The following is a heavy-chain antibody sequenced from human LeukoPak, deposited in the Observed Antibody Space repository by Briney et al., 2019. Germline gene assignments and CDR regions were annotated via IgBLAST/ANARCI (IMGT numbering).Heavy chain of an antibody. CDR1: GFTFSSYT. D-gene: IGHD2-2*01. V-gene: IGHV3-48*01. CDR2: ISSTGNTV. Sequence: GGSLRLSCAASGFTFSSYTMNWVRQAPGKGLEWVSSISSTGNTVYYADSVKGRFTIFRDYAKNSLYLQINSLRAEDTALYHCARDRRAVPYAKYSGLDVWGQGTTVTVSS. CDR3: ARDRRAVPYAKYSGLDV. J-gene: IGHJ6*02.